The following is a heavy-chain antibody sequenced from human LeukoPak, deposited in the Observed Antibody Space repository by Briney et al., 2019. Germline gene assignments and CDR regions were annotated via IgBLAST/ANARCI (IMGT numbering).Heavy chain of an antibody. J-gene: IGHJ4*02. D-gene: IGHD1-26*01. CDR1: GFTVSSNY. CDR2: IYSGGST. V-gene: IGHV3-53*01. Sequence: PGGSLRLSCAASGFTVSSNYMSWVRQAPGKGLEWVSVIYSGGSTYYADSVKGRFTISRDNSKNTLYLQMNSLRAEDTAVYYCARAWSLRYFDYWGQGTLVTVSS. CDR3: ARAWSLRYFDY.